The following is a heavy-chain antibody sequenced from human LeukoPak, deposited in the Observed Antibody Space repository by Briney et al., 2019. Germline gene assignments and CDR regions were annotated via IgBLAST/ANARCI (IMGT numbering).Heavy chain of an antibody. J-gene: IGHJ4*02. CDR1: GGSFSRYY. V-gene: IGHV4-34*01. CDR2: INHSGST. Sequence: SETLSLTCAVYGGSFSRYYWSWIRQPPGKGQEWIGEINHSGSTNYNLSLKSRVTISVDTSENQFSLKLRSVTAADTAVYYCARGGGSDWYVDYWGQGKLVTVSS. D-gene: IGHD6-19*01. CDR3: ARGGGSDWYVDY.